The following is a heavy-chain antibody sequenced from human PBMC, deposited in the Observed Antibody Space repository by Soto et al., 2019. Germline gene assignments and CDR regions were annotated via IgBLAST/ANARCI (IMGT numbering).Heavy chain of an antibody. J-gene: IGHJ4*02. V-gene: IGHV3-30*18. CDR1: GFTFSSYG. CDR3: AKDLLSYYDYVWGRLGYFDY. Sequence: QVQLVESGGGVVQPGRSLRLSCAASGFTFSSYGMHWVRQAPGKGLEWVAVISYDGSNKYYADSVKGRFTISRDKSKNTLYLQMNSLRAEDTAVYYCAKDLLSYYDYVWGRLGYFDYWGQGTLVTVSS. CDR2: ISYDGSNK. D-gene: IGHD3-16*01.